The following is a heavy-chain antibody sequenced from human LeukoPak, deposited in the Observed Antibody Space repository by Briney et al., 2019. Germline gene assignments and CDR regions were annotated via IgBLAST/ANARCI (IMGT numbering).Heavy chain of an antibody. D-gene: IGHD6-13*01. J-gene: IGHJ4*02. CDR1: GFTFSTYD. CDR2: ISGSGGST. V-gene: IGHV3-23*01. CDR3: AKEGYSSSWYYFDY. Sequence: GGSLRLSCAASGFTFSTYDMIWVRQAPGKGLEWVSAISGSGGSTYYADSVKGRFTISRDNSKNTLYLQMNSLRAEDTAVYYCAKEGYSSSWYYFDYWGQGTLVTVSS.